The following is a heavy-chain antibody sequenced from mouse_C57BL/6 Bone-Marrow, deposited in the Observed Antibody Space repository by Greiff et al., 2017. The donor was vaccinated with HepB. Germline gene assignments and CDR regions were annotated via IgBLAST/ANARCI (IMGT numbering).Heavy chain of an antibody. CDR2: ISDGGSYT. CDR1: GFTFSSYA. V-gene: IGHV5-4*01. D-gene: IGHD2-4*01. J-gene: IGHJ4*01. CDR3: ARDPLRDYAMDY. Sequence: DVKLVESGGGLVKPGGSLKLSCAASGFTFSSYAMSWVRQTPEKRLEWVATISDGGSYTYYPDNVKGRFTISRDNAKNNLYLQMSHLKSEDTAMYYCARDPLRDYAMDYWGQGTSVTVSS.